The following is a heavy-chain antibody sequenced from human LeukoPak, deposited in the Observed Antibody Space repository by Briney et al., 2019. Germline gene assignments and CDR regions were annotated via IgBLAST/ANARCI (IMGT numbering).Heavy chain of an antibody. CDR1: GFTLSYAW. CDR2: IKSKTDGGTA. CDR3: SGSYYGIAAFDI. D-gene: IGHD1-26*01. J-gene: IGHJ3*02. V-gene: IGHV3-15*01. Sequence: GGSLRLSCAASGFTLSYAWMSWVRQAPGKGLEWVGRIKSKTDGGTADYAAPVKGRFTISRDDSKNTLYLQMNSLKTEDTAVYYCSGSYYGIAAFDIWGQGTVVTVSS.